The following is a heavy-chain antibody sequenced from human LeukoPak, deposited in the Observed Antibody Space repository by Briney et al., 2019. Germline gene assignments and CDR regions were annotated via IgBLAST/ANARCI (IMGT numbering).Heavy chain of an antibody. J-gene: IGHJ6*02. CDR2: ISSSSSYT. D-gene: IGHD3-10*01. CDR3: ARDWFGYGSGSYYYYGMDV. V-gene: IGHV3-21*01. Sequence: GGSLRLSCAASGFTFSSYSMSWVRQAPGKGLEWVSSISSSSSYTYYADSVKGRFTISRDNSKNSLYLQMNSLRAEDTAVYYCARDWFGYGSGSYYYYGMDVWGQGTPVTVSS. CDR1: GFTFSSYS.